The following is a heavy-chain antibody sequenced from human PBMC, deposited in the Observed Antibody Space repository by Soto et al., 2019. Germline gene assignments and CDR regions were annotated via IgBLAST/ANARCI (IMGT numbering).Heavy chain of an antibody. CDR3: ARDPIVATSAFDY. CDR2: IYYSGST. D-gene: IGHD5-12*01. Sequence: KTSETLSLTCTVSGGSISSGDYYWSWIRQPPGKGLEWIGYIYYSGSTYYNPSLKSRVTISVDTSKNQFSLKLSSVTAADTAVYYCARDPIVATSAFDYWGQGTLVTVSP. J-gene: IGHJ4*02. CDR1: GGSISSGDYY. V-gene: IGHV4-30-4*01.